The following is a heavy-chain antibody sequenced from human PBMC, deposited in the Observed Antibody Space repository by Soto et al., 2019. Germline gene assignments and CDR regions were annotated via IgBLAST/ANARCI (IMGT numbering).Heavy chain of an antibody. J-gene: IGHJ6*02. CDR2: IITIFGTA. CDR3: AKNPENYYYGMDV. Sequence: QVQLVQSGAEVKKPGSSVKVSCKASGGTFSSYAISWVRQAPGQGLEWMGGIITIFGTANYAQKFQGRVTITADESTSTAYMELGSLRSEDAAVYYCAKNPENYYYGMDVWGQGTTVTVSS. V-gene: IGHV1-69*12. CDR1: GGTFSSYA.